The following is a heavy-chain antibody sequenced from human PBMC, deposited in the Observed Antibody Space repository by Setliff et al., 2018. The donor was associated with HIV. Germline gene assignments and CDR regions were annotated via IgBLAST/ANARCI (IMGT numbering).Heavy chain of an antibody. V-gene: IGHV1-2*06. CDR2: VNPNSGGT. CDR1: GYTFTAYY. J-gene: IGHJ3*02. Sequence: ASVKVSCKASGYTFTAYYMNWVRQAPGQGLEWMGRVNPNSGGTNYAQKFQGRVTMTRDTSISTAYMELRSLRSDDTAVYYCASKVYCTNGVCLDAFDTWGQGTMVTVSS. CDR3: ASKVYCTNGVCLDAFDT. D-gene: IGHD2-8*01.